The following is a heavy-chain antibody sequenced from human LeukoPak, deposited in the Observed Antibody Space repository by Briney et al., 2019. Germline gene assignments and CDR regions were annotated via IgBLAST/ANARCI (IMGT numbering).Heavy chain of an antibody. Sequence: ASVKVSCKASGYTFGDYGICWLRQAPGQGLEWVGWISIYDGNIRYAQKFQGRVTMTTDTSTNTAYMELRSLRSDDTAMYYCARARDYYDSMFEEWGQGTLVTVSS. CDR3: ARARDYYDSMFEE. CDR1: GYTFGDYG. J-gene: IGHJ4*02. CDR2: ISIYDGNI. D-gene: IGHD3-22*01. V-gene: IGHV1-18*01.